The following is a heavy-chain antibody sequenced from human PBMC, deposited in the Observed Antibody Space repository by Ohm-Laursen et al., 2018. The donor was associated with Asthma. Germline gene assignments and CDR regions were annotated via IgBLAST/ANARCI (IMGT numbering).Heavy chain of an antibody. V-gene: IGHV1-69*13. CDR1: GYTFTNYG. CDR3: ARGLTDYYDSSGYNFDY. J-gene: IGHJ4*02. CDR2: IIPIFGTA. Sequence: SVKVSCKASGYTFTNYGFSWVRQAPGQGLEWMGGIIPIFGTANYAQKFQGRVTITADESTSTAYMELSSLRSEDTAVYYCARGLTDYYDSSGYNFDYWGQGTLVTVSS. D-gene: IGHD3-22*01.